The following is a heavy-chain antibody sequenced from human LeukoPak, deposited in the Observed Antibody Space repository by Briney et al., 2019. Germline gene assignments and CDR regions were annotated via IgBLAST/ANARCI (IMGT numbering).Heavy chain of an antibody. CDR2: IYPGDSDT. V-gene: IGHV5-51*01. CDR3: ARRSVAAAGTDYYGMDV. J-gene: IGHJ6*04. CDR1: GSSFTSYW. D-gene: IGHD6-13*01. Sequence: GESLKISCKGSGSSFTSYWIGCVRQLPGKGLEWMGIIYPGDSDTRYSPSFQGQVTISADKSISTAYLQWSSLKASDTAMYYCARRSVAAAGTDYYGMDVWGKGTTVTVSS.